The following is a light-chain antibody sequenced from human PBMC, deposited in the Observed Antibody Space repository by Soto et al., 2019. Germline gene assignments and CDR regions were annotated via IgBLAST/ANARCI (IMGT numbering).Light chain of an antibody. CDR2: STS. Sequence: QAVVTQEPSLTVSPGGTVTLTCASSAVAVTSGYYPNWFQQKPGQAPRALIYSTSNKPSLTPARFSGSLLGGTAALTPSGCPPEGEAEYYCLLYYGGGRYVFGTGTKVTVL. V-gene: IGLV7-43*01. J-gene: IGLJ1*01. CDR1: AVAVTSGYY. CDR3: LLYYGGGRYV.